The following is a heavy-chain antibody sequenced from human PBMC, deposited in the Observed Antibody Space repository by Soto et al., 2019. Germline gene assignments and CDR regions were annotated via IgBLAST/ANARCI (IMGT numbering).Heavy chain of an antibody. CDR2: ISYDGSNK. V-gene: IGHV3-30*18. CDR3: AKGMNYDYNYSLDV. CDR1: GFTFGTYA. Sequence: QVQLVESGGGVVQPGRSLRLSCAASGFTFGTYAMHWVHQAPGQGLEWVAVISYDGSNKYYADSVRGRFTISRDKSKNTVYLQMNSLRAEDTAVYYCAKGMNYDYNYSLDVWGQGTTVTVSS. J-gene: IGHJ6*02.